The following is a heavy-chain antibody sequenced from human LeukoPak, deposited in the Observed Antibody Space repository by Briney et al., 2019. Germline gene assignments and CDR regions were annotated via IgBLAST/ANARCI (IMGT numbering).Heavy chain of an antibody. D-gene: IGHD3-10*01. CDR1: GGSISSGGYY. J-gene: IGHJ5*02. V-gene: IGHV4-31*03. CDR3: ARIVTMALTGGWFDP. CDR2: IYYSGST. Sequence: TLSLTCTVSGGSISSGGYYWGWLRQHPGRGLEWIGYIYYSGSTYYNPSLKSRVTISVDTSKNQFSLKLSSVTAADTAVYYCARIVTMALTGGWFDPWGQGTLVTVSS.